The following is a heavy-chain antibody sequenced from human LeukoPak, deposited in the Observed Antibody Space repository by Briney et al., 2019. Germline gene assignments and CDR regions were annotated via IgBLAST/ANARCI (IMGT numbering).Heavy chain of an antibody. D-gene: IGHD6-19*01. CDR1: RYSISSGSY. CDR2: LYHSGTT. CDR3: ARGWNGFDP. J-gene: IGHJ5*02. V-gene: IGHV4-38-2*01. Sequence: PSETLSLTCAASRYSISSGSYWGCIRQPPGKGLEWIATLYHSGTTYYNPSLKSRVTISVDTSKNQFSLKLSSVTAADTAVYYCARGWNGFDPWGQGTLVTVSS.